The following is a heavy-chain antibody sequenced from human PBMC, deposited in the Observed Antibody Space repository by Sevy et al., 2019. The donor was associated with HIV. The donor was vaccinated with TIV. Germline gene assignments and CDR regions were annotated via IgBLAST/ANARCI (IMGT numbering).Heavy chain of an antibody. D-gene: IGHD3-16*01. CDR2: IYYNGHI. CDR1: GGSITSLY. V-gene: IGHV4-59*11. J-gene: IGHJ4*02. Sequence: SETLSLTCTVSGGSITSLYWNWIRQPPGKGLEWIANIYYNGHINYNPSLKSRVTLSLDTSKNQFSLRLSSVTAADTACISGGGGKAWAGGNSWARGTLFT. CDR3: GGGKAWAGGNS.